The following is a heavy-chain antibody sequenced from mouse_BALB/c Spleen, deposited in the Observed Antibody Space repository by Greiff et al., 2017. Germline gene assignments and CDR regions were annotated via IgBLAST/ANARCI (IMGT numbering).Heavy chain of an antibody. CDR3: ARGLLRSFAY. Sequence: QVQLKQSGAELAKPGASVKMSCKASGYTFTSYWMHWVKQRPGQGLEWIGYINPSTGYTEYNQKFKDKATLTADKSSSTAYMQLSSLTSEDSAVYYCARGLLRSFAYWGQGTLVTGSA. CDR1: GYTFTSYW. D-gene: IGHD2-3*01. J-gene: IGHJ3*01. V-gene: IGHV1-7*01. CDR2: INPSTGYT.